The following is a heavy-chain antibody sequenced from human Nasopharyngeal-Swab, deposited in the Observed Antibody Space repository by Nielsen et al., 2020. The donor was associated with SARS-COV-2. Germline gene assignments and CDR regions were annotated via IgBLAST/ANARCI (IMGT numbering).Heavy chain of an antibody. D-gene: IGHD2/OR15-2a*01. J-gene: IGHJ4*01. CDR2: IGTSSTPI. V-gene: IGHV3-48*01. Sequence: GGSLRLSCAASGFTLSTYSMDWVRQVPGKGLEWVAHIGTSSTPIYYADSVRGRFSISRDNAKNSLSLLMITLRGEDTAVYYCVRGCRSNSFDYWGQGARVTVSA. CDR1: GFTLSTYS. CDR3: VRGCRSNSFDY.